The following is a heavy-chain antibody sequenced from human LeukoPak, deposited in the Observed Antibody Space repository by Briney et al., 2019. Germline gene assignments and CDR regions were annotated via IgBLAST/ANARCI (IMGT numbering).Heavy chain of an antibody. J-gene: IGHJ4*02. D-gene: IGHD6-6*01. CDR2: IWYDGSNE. CDR3: ARDSTEYSSPGYIDY. V-gene: IGHV3-33*01. Sequence: PGGSLRLSCAASGFTFTSYGMHWVRQAPGKGLEWVAVIWYDGSNEYYADSVKGRFTISRDNSKNTLYLQMNSLRAEDTAMYYCARDSTEYSSPGYIDYWGQGTLVTVSS. CDR1: GFTFTSYG.